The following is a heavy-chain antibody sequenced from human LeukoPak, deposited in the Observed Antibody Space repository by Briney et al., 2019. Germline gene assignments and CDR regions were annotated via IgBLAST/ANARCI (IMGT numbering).Heavy chain of an antibody. CDR2: MNPNSGNT. V-gene: IGHV1-8*01. CDR3: ARATYDSSGYYFDY. Sequence: ASVKVSCKASGYTFTSYDINWVRQATGQGLEWMGWMNPNSGNTGYAQKFQGRVTMTRNTSISTAYMELSSLRSEGTAVHYCARATYDSSGYYFDYWGQGTLVTVSS. CDR1: GYTFTSYD. D-gene: IGHD3-22*01. J-gene: IGHJ4*02.